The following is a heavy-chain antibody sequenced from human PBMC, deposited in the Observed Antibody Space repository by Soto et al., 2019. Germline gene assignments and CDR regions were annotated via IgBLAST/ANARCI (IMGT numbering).Heavy chain of an antibody. Sequence: KQSQTLSLTCAISGDSVSSNSAAWNWIRQSPSRGLEWLGRTYYRSKWYNDYAVSVKSRITINPDTSKNQFSLQLNSVTPEDTAVYYCARVRMDYDILTGYYLHDAFDIWGQGTMVTVSS. D-gene: IGHD3-9*01. CDR2: TYYRSKWYN. V-gene: IGHV6-1*01. J-gene: IGHJ3*02. CDR1: GDSVSSNSAA. CDR3: ARVRMDYDILTGYYLHDAFDI.